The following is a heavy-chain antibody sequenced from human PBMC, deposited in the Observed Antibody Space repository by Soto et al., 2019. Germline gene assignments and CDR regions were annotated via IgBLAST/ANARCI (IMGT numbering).Heavy chain of an antibody. CDR2: ISWNSGSI. J-gene: IGHJ4*02. V-gene: IGHV3-9*01. D-gene: IGHD4-17*01. CDR1: GFTFDDYA. Sequence: GGSLRLSCAASGFTFDDYAMHWVRQAPGKGLEWVSGISWNSGSIGYADSVKGRFTISRDNAKNSLYLQMNSLRAEDTALYYCAKAYGDKFDYWGQGTLVTVSS. CDR3: AKAYGDKFDY.